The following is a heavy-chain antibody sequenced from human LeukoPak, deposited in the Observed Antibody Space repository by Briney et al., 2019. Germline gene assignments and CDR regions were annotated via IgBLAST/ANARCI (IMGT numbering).Heavy chain of an antibody. Sequence: GGSLRLSCAASGFTFTNHAMSWVRQAPGKGLEWVSAISGSGDATKYADSVKGRFTISRDNSKNTLYLQMGSLRAEDMAVYYCARAVIAAAHVYYYGMDVWGQGTTVTVSS. J-gene: IGHJ6*02. V-gene: IGHV3-23*01. D-gene: IGHD6-13*01. CDR3: ARAVIAAAHVYYYGMDV. CDR2: ISGSGDAT. CDR1: GFTFTNHA.